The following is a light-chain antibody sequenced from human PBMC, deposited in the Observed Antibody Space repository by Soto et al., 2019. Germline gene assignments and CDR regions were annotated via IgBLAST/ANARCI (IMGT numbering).Light chain of an antibody. V-gene: IGKV3-20*01. CDR3: QQYSSPPQT. J-gene: IGKJ1*01. CDR1: QSVSGY. CDR2: DAS. Sequence: EIVLTQSPATLSLSPGGRATLSCRASQSVSGYLAWYQQKPGQAPRLLIYDASNRVIGIPDRFSGSGSGTDFTLTISRLEPEDFAVYFCQQYSSPPQTFGQGTKVEIK.